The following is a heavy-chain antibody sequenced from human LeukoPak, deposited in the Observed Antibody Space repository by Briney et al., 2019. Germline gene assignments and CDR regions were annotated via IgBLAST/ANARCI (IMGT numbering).Heavy chain of an antibody. CDR1: GFSGRNYD. Sequence: GGSLSLSCAASGFSGRNYDMSWVRLAPGKGLEWVSDITGSDRRDTTYYADNVKGRFTISRDNSKNTVYLHMNSLRAEDTAVYYCTSGHYCDSSDCHWFDPWGQGTLVTVSS. D-gene: IGHD6-25*01. CDR3: TSGHYCDSSDCHWFDP. J-gene: IGHJ5*02. CDR2: ITGSDRRDTT. V-gene: IGHV3-23*01.